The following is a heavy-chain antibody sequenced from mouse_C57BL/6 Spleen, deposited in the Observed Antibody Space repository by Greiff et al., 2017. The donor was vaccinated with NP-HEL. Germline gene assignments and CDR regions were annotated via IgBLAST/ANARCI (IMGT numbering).Heavy chain of an antibody. J-gene: IGHJ3*01. CDR1: GFTFSSYA. CDR3: ARDGYYYGSSYRWFAC. CDR2: ISDGGSYT. V-gene: IGHV5-4*01. D-gene: IGHD1-1*01. Sequence: DVMLVESGGGLVKPGGSLKLSCAASGFTFSSYAMSWVRQTPEKRLEWVATISDGGSYTYYPDNVKGRFTISRDNAKNNLYLQMSHLKSEDTAMYYCARDGYYYGSSYRWFACWGQGTLVTVSA.